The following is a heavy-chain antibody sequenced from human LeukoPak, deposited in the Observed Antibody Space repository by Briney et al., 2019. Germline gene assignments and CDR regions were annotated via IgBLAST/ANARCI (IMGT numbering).Heavy chain of an antibody. CDR2: ISYDGSNK. CDR1: GFTFSSYG. CDR3: ASDLLRGSGVFDY. V-gene: IGHV3-30*19. Sequence: QPGRSLRLSCAASGFTFSSYGMHWVRQAPGKGLEWVAVISYDGSNKYYADSVKGRFTISRDNSKNTLYLQMNSLRAEDAAVYYCASDLLRGSGVFDYWGQGTLVTVSS. D-gene: IGHD3-10*01. J-gene: IGHJ4*02.